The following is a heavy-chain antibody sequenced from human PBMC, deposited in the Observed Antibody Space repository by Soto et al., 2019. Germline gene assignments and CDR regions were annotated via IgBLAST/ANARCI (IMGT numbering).Heavy chain of an antibody. Sequence: QVQLVQSGAEVKKPGSSVKVSCKASGGTFSSYPISWVRQAPGQGLEWMGGIIPIFGTASYAQKFQGRVTITADESTSTAYMELSSLRSEDTAVYYCAGGPGSWYSPPSVETASLDYWGQGTLVTVSS. CDR1: GGTFSSYP. CDR3: AGGPGSWYSPPSVETASLDY. D-gene: IGHD6-13*01. V-gene: IGHV1-69*01. CDR2: IIPIFGTA. J-gene: IGHJ4*02.